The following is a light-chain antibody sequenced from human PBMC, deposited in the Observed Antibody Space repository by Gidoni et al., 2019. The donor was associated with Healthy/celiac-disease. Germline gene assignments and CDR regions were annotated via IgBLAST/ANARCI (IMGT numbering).Light chain of an antibody. CDR3: CSYAGSSTWV. V-gene: IGLV2-23*01. Sequence: HSALTQPASVSGSPGQSLTISCTGTSSDVGRYNLVSWYQQHPGKAPKLMIYEGSKRPSGVSNRFSGSKSGNTASLTISGLQAEDEADYYGCSYAGSSTWVFGGGTKLTVL. CDR2: EGS. CDR1: SSDVGRYNL. J-gene: IGLJ3*02.